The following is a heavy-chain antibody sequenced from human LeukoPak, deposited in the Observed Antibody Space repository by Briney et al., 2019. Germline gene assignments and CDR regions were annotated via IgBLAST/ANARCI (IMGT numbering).Heavy chain of an antibody. CDR2: IYSGGST. CDR1: GFTVNSNY. CDR3: AKGGSIAARPVSY. J-gene: IGHJ4*02. D-gene: IGHD6-6*01. Sequence: GGSLRLSCVASGFTVNSNYMSWVRQAPGKGLEWVSVIYSGGSTYYADSVKGRFTISRDNSKNTLYLQMNSLRAEDTAVYYCAKGGSIAARPVSYWGQGTLVTVSS. V-gene: IGHV3-66*01.